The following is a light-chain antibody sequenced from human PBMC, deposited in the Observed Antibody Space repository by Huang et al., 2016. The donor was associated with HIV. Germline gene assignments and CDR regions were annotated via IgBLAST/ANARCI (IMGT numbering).Light chain of an antibody. V-gene: IGKV3-11*01. J-gene: IGKJ2*01. CDR1: QSVENS. CDR3: QQRSKWPPVYT. Sequence: EIVLTQSPATLSLSPGDRATLSCRASQSVENSLAWYQQKPGQPPRLLMYDASIRARGIPARWSGSGSGTDCTITISSREPDDFAVYDCQQRSKWPPVYTFGQGTKLEIK. CDR2: DAS.